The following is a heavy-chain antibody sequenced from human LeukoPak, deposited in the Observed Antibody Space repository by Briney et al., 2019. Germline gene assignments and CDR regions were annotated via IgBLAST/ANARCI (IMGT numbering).Heavy chain of an antibody. D-gene: IGHD2-8*01. V-gene: IGHV1-24*01. Sequence: GASVKVSCTVSGYTLSKLSMHWVRQAPGKGLEWMGGFDPEDGGTIYAQKFQGRVTMTEDTSTDTAYIELSSLRSEDTAVYFCATDSTLYCTNGICHPAKFGLDVWGQGATVTVSS. CDR3: ATDSTLYCTNGICHPAKFGLDV. CDR2: FDPEDGGT. CDR1: GYTLSKLS. J-gene: IGHJ6*02.